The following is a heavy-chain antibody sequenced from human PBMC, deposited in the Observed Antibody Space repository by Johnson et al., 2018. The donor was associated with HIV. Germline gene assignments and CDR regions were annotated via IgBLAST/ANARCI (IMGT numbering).Heavy chain of an antibody. V-gene: IGHV3-30*18. CDR1: RFTFSTYG. CDR3: AQEGPLTVTTVMDAFDI. D-gene: IGHD4-17*01. CDR2: ISYDGSSK. Sequence: VQLVESGGGVVQPGRSLRLSCAASRFTFSTYGMHWVHQAPGKGLEWVAVISYDGSSKFYADSVKGRFTISRDNSKNTLYLQMNSLRAEDTAVYYCAQEGPLTVTTVMDAFDIWGQGTMVTVSS. J-gene: IGHJ3*02.